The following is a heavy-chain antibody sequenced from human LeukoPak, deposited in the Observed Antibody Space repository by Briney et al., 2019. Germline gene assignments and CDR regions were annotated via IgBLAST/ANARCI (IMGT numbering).Heavy chain of an antibody. CDR2: ISSTSSYI. CDR1: GFTFSSYT. CDR3: ARDQLGIYFDY. J-gene: IGHJ4*02. V-gene: IGHV3-21*01. Sequence: GGSLRLSCAASGFTFSSYTMNWVRRAPGKGLEWVSSISSTSSYIYYADSVKGRFTISRDDAKNSLYLQMDSLRVEDTAVYYCARDQLGIYFDYWGQGTLVTVSS. D-gene: IGHD7-27*01.